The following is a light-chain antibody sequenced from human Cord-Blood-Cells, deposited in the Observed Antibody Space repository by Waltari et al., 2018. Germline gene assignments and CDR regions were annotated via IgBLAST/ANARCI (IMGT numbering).Light chain of an antibody. CDR1: QSISSY. CDR3: QQSYSTPRT. J-gene: IGKJ1*01. CDR2: AAS. Sequence: DIQMTQPPSSLSASVGDRVTITCRASQSISSYLNWYQQKPGKAHKLLIYAASSLQSGVPSRFSGSGSGTDFTLTISSLQPEDFATYYCQQSYSTPRTFGQGTKVEIK. V-gene: IGKV1-39*01.